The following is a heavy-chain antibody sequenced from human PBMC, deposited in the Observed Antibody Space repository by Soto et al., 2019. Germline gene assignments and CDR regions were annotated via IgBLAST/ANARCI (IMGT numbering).Heavy chain of an antibody. Sequence: QVQLVESGGGVVQPGRSLRLSCAASGFTFSSYAMHWVRQAPGKGLEWVAVISYDGSNKYYADSVKGRFTISRDNSKNTRYLQMNSLRAEDTAVYYCARDLVATSSFYYYYYGMDVWGQGTTVTVSS. V-gene: IGHV3-30-3*01. CDR2: ISYDGSNK. CDR3: ARDLVATSSFYYYYYGMDV. D-gene: IGHD5-12*01. J-gene: IGHJ6*02. CDR1: GFTFSSYA.